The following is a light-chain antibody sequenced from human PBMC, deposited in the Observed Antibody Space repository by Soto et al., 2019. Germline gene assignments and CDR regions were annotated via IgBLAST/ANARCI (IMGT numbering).Light chain of an antibody. CDR2: GAS. CDR3: QPYATSSLT. Sequence: DMGVTQSPGTLSLSPGERATLSCRASQIVTNNYLGWYQNQPGQAPRLIIYGASCRPTGIPERFSGSGSGTDFTLTISRLEPEDSAVYYCQPYATSSLTFGQGTQVAIK. J-gene: IGKJ1*01. CDR1: QIVTNNY. V-gene: IGKV3-20*01.